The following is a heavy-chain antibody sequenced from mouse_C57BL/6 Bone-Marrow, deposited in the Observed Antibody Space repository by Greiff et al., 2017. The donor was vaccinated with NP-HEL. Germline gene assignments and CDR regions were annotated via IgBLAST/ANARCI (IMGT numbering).Heavy chain of an antibody. V-gene: IGHV5-4*01. CDR3: ARDPLYYGNYGDY. D-gene: IGHD2-1*01. Sequence: EVQRVESGGGLVKPGGSLKLSCAASGFTFSSYAMSWVRQTPEKRLEWVATISDGGSYTYYPDNVKGRFTISRDNAKNNLYLQMSHLKSEDTAMYYCARDPLYYGNYGDYWGQGTTLTVSS. CDR1: GFTFSSYA. CDR2: ISDGGSYT. J-gene: IGHJ2*01.